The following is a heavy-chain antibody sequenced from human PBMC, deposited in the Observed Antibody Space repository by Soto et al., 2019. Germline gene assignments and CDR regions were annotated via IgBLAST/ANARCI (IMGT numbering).Heavy chain of an antibody. CDR3: ARRKAAAGTFLSFYYYGMDV. V-gene: IGHV4-34*01. D-gene: IGHD6-13*01. CDR1: GGSFSGYY. Sequence: SETLSLTCAVYGGSFSGYYWGWIRQPPGKXLGWIGEINHSGSTNYNPSLKSRVTISVDTSKNQFSLKLSSVTAADTAVYYCARRKAAAGTFLSFYYYGMDVWGRGTTVTVSS. J-gene: IGHJ6*02. CDR2: INHSGST.